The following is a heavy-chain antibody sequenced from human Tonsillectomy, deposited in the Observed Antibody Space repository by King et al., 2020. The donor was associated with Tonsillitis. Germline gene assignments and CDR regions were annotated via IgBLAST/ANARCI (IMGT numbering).Heavy chain of an antibody. V-gene: IGHV3-7*03. D-gene: IGHD3-9*01. CDR1: GISFSTYW. CDR2: TDPDGSGR. CDR3: LSGQGY. J-gene: IGHJ4*02. Sequence: VQLVESGGGLVQPGGSLRLSCAASGISFSTYWINWVRQAPGKGLQWVGNTDPDGSGRNYVDSVRGRFTISRDNAKNSVYLHMNSLRAEDTAVYYCLSGQGYWGQGTLVTVSS.